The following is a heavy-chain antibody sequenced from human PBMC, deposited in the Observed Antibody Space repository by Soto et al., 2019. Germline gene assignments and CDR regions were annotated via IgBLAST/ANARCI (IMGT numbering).Heavy chain of an antibody. CDR3: ASHGGTFLHH. CDR2: IDNYGNS. V-gene: IGHV4-4*02. J-gene: IGHJ5*02. CDR1: GDSVSSRNW. Sequence: LSLTCAVSGDSVSSRNWWSWVRRPPEKGLEWLGQIDNYGNSDYNPSLKSRVTISVDKSKHQLSLRLNSVTAADTAVYYCASHGGTFLHHWGQGTPVTVSS. D-gene: IGHD4-17*01.